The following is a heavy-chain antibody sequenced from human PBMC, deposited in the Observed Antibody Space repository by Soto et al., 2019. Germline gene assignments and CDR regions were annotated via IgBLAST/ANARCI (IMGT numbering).Heavy chain of an antibody. CDR3: ARDFDYSGFDSAPGSFDP. J-gene: IGHJ5*02. Sequence: GGSLRLSCAASGFTFDDYAMHWVLQAPWKGLEWVSGISWNSGSIGYADSVKGRFTISRDNAKNSLYLQMNSLRAEDTAVYYCARDFDYSGFDSAPGSFDPWGQGTLVTVSS. CDR2: ISWNSGSI. V-gene: IGHV3-9*01. D-gene: IGHD5-12*01. CDR1: GFTFDDYA.